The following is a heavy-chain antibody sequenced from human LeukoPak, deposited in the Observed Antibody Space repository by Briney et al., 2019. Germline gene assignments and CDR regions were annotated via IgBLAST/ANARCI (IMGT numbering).Heavy chain of an antibody. D-gene: IGHD6-6*01. CDR3: ARDLAAARVEF. V-gene: IGHV3-33*01. Sequence: GGSLRLSCAASGFTFTDHGMHWVRLAPGRGLEWVANIWFDGSQEYYGDTVKGRFTIFRDISKNTLYLQMNSLRAEDTAVYYCARDLAAARVEFRGQGTLVTVSS. CDR1: GFTFTDHG. CDR2: IWFDGSQE. J-gene: IGHJ4*02.